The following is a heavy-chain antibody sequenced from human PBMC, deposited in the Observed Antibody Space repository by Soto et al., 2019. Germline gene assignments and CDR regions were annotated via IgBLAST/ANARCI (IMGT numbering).Heavy chain of an antibody. J-gene: IGHJ4*02. D-gene: IGHD2-21*01. V-gene: IGHV4-39*01. CDR2: IYFGGST. CDR3: ARRCGPADF. Sequence: QLQLQESGPGLVKPSETLSLTCTVSGGSISSSTYYWGWIRQPPGKGLEWIGSIYFGGSTYYNPSLKSRVTISVDTSKNQYSLKLSSVTTADTSVYYCARRCGPADFWGQGTLFTVSS. CDR1: GGSISSSTYY.